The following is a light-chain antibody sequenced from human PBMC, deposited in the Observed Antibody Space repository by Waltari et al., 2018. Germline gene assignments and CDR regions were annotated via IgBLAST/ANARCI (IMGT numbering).Light chain of an antibody. J-gene: IGLJ3*02. CDR2: DAT. Sequence: QSALTQPASVSASPGRPITISCTGSSGDIGTYNLFSWYQQHPGNAPRLLIHDATKRPSGVSSRFSGSKSGTTASLTISGLQAEDEADYFCGSYAGGTSWVFGGGTQVTVL. CDR1: SGDIGTYNL. V-gene: IGLV2-23*01. CDR3: GSYAGGTSWV.